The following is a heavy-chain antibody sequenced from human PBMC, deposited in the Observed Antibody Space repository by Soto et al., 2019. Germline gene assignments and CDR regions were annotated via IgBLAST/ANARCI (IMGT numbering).Heavy chain of an antibody. D-gene: IGHD2-15*01. V-gene: IGHV3-30-3*01. CDR3: ARDYIVVVVAATHRYYYYGMDV. CDR2: ISYDGSNK. Sequence: QVQLVESGGGVVQPGRSLRLSCAASGFTFSSYAMHWVRQAPGKGLEWVAVISYDGSNKYYADSVKGRFTISRDNSKNTLYLQMNSLRAADTAVYYCARDYIVVVVAATHRYYYYGMDVWGQGTTVTVSS. CDR1: GFTFSSYA. J-gene: IGHJ6*02.